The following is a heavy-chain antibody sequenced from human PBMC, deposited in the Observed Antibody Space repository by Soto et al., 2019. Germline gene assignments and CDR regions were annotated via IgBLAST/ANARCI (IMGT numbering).Heavy chain of an antibody. V-gene: IGHV3-66*01. CDR1: GFTVSSNY. D-gene: IGHD4-17*01. J-gene: IGHJ1*01. Sequence: EVQLVESGGGLVQPGGSLRLSCAASGFTVSSNYMSWVRQAPGKGLEWVSVIYSGGSTYYADSVKGRFTISRDNSKNTLYLQMNTLRAEDTAVYYCARDFVHGDHPEYFPHWGQGTLVTVSS. CDR2: IYSGGST. CDR3: ARDFVHGDHPEYFPH.